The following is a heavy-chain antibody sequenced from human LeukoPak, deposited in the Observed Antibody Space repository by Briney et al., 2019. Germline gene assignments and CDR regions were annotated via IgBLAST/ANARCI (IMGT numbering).Heavy chain of an antibody. V-gene: IGHV3-9*01. CDR2: ISWNSGSI. CDR3: AKDSSSWYPSLDY. J-gene: IGHJ4*02. D-gene: IGHD6-13*01. CDR1: GFTFDDYA. Sequence: GGSLRLSCAASGFTFDDYAMHWVRQAPGKGLEWVSGISWNSGSIGYADSVKGRFTISRDNAKNSLYLQMNSLRAEDTALNYCAKDSSSWYPSLDYWGQGTLVTVSS.